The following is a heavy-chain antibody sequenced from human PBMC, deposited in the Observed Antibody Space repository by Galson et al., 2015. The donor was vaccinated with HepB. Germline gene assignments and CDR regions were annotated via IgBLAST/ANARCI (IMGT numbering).Heavy chain of an antibody. Sequence: QSGAEVKKPGESLKISCKGSGYSFTSYWIGWVRQMPGKGLEWMGIIYPGDSDTRYSPSFQGQVTLSADKSISTAYLQWSSLKASGTAMYYCASHRRRIYCTNGVCGTDVWGHGTTVTPSS. D-gene: IGHD2-8*01. CDR2: IYPGDSDT. CDR3: ASHRRRIYCTNGVCGTDV. CDR1: GYSFTSYW. V-gene: IGHV5-51*03. J-gene: IGHJ6*02.